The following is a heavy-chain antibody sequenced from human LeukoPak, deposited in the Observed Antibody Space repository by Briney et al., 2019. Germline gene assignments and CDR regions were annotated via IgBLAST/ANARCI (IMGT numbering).Heavy chain of an antibody. CDR1: GFTVSSTY. D-gene: IGHD6-19*01. V-gene: IGHV3-7*04. CDR2: MRVDGTDI. Sequence: GGSLRLSCAASGFTVSSTYMTWVRQAPGKGLEWVANMRVDGTDIHYADSVKGRFTISSDNARNSLYLQMNTLRADDTAVYYCARGRGWTYDSWGRGTLVTVSS. CDR3: ARGRGWTYDS. J-gene: IGHJ4*02.